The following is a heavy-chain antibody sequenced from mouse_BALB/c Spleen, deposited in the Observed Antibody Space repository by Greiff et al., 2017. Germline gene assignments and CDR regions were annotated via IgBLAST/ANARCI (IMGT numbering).Heavy chain of an antibody. CDR2: INPSTGYT. J-gene: IGHJ2*01. Sequence: QVHVKQSGAELAKPGASVKMSCKASGYTFTSYWMHWVKQRPGQGLEWIGYINPSTGYTEYNQKFKDKATLTADKSSSTAYMQLSSLTSEDSAVYYCARSGVFDYWGQGTTLTVSS. CDR1: GYTFTSYW. V-gene: IGHV1-7*01. D-gene: IGHD3-1*01. CDR3: ARSGVFDY.